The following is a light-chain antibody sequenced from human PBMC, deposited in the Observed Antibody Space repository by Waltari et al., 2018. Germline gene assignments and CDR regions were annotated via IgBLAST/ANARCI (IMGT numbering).Light chain of an antibody. CDR1: QSVGSKY. Sequence: DIVWTQSPATLSWFPGERATLTCRASQSVGSKYLAWYQPKPCQAPRLLIYGGSTRATGTPDRFSGSGSGTDFTLTISRLEPDDFALYYCQQYDNSPPLTFGGGTRVEIK. CDR2: GGS. CDR3: QQYDNSPPLT. V-gene: IGKV3-20*01. J-gene: IGKJ4*01.